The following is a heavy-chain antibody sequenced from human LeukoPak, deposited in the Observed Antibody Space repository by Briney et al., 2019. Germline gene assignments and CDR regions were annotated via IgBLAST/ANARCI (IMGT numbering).Heavy chain of an antibody. CDR1: GYTFTSYD. D-gene: IGHD2-2*01. CDR2: MNPNSGNT. J-gene: IGHJ6*03. CDR3: ARERTPYYYMDG. Sequence: ASVKVSCKASGYTFTSYDINWVRQATGQGLEWMGWMNPNSGNTGYAQKFQGRVTMTRNTSISTAYMELSSLRSEDTAVYYCARERTPYYYMDGWGKGTTVTVSS. V-gene: IGHV1-8*01.